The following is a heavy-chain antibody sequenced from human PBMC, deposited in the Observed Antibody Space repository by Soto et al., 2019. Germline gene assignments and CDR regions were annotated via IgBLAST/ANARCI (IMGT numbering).Heavy chain of an antibody. J-gene: IGHJ6*02. CDR1: GSSYSEHC. V-gene: IGHV3-11*01. Sequence: GGSLRPSCADTGSSYSEHCMPWIRQAPGEGLEIVAHMSGSGSSEDYGDSVKGRFSIFRENSKNLLFLQMFFLRAEDTAVYYCARETSYFYGGQLPKGTDFLGQGTVVTV. D-gene: IGHD3-22*01. CDR2: MSGSGSSE. CDR3: ARETSYFYGGQLPKGTDF.